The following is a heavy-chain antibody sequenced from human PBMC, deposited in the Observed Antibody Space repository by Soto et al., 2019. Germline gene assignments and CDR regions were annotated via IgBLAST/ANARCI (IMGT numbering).Heavy chain of an antibody. J-gene: IGHJ6*02. CDR3: AMGVVVTVRPASPPPLRIAV. V-gene: IGHV1-69*02. D-gene: IGHD2-21*02. Sequence: QVQLVQSGAEVKKPGSSVKVSCKASGGTFSSYTISWVRQAPGQGLEWMGRIIPILGIANYAQKFQGRVTITADKSTRPADMELSSLSSAARAASDFAMGVVVTVRPASPPPLRIAVWNQG. CDR1: GGTFSSYT. CDR2: IIPILGIA.